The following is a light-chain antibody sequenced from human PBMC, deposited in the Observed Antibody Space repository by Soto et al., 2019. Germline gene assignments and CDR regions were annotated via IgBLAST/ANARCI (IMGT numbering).Light chain of an antibody. V-gene: IGKV3-15*01. CDR1: QSVRDN. CDR2: GAS. Sequence: ETLLTQSPATLSVSPGERATLSCRASQSVRDNLAWYQQKPGQAPRLLIYGASTRAPGIPDRFSASGFGTEFSLTISSLQSEDFAVYYCQQHNDWPPSTFGQGTKLEIK. CDR3: QQHNDWPPST. J-gene: IGKJ2*01.